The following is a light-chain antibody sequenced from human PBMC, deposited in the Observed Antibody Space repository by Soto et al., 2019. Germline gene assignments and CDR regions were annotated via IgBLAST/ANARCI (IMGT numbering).Light chain of an antibody. CDR2: GAS. J-gene: IGKJ2*01. V-gene: IGKV3-20*01. CDR1: QSVSSTY. Sequence: EIVLTQSPGTLSLSPGERATLSCRASQSVSSTYLVWYQQRPGQAPRLLIYGASSRATGIPDRFSGSGSGTDLTLTISRLEPEDFAVYYCHQYGGSPPYTFGQGTKLEIK. CDR3: HQYGGSPPYT.